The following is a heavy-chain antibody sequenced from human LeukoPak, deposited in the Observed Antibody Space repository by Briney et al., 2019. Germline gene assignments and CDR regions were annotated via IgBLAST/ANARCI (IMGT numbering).Heavy chain of an antibody. J-gene: IGHJ4*02. CDR1: GGSIISYY. Sequence: SETLSLTCTVSGGSIISYYWSWIRQPPGQGLEWIAFIHSSGSTGYSPSLKSRVTISVDTSKNQFSLKLSSVTGADTAVYYCARGFWEYNFDYWGQGTLVTVSS. V-gene: IGHV4-59*01. CDR2: IHSSGST. D-gene: IGHD3-3*01. CDR3: ARGFWEYNFDY.